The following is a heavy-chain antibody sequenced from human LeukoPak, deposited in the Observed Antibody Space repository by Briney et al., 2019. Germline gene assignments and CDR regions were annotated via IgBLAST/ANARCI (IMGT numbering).Heavy chain of an antibody. V-gene: IGHV2-5*01. CDR2: IYWNGDN. CDR1: GFSITTGGVG. Sequence: KESGPTLVKPTQTLPLTCTFSGFSITTGGVGVGWIRQPPGKALEWLAFIYWNGDNRYSPSLKSRLIITKDTSKNQVVLTMTNMDPMDTATYYCAHRVVYFDWVGYFDYWGQGTLVTVSS. CDR3: AHRVVYFDWVGYFDY. D-gene: IGHD3-9*01. J-gene: IGHJ4*02.